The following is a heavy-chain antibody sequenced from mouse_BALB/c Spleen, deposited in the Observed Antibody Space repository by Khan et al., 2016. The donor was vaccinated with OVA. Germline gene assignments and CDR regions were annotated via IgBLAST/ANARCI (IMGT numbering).Heavy chain of an antibody. CDR1: GYTFTRYV. D-gene: IGHD2-14*01. CDR2: INPYNDGT. J-gene: IGHJ2*01. Sequence: EVQLLQSGPELVKPGASVKMSCKASGYTFTRYVMHWVKQKPGQGLEWIGYINPYNDGTKYNEKFKGKATLTSDKSSSTAYMELSSLTSEDSAVYYCVRPGNRYERVFDYWGQGTTLTVSS. V-gene: IGHV1S136*01. CDR3: VRPGNRYERVFDY.